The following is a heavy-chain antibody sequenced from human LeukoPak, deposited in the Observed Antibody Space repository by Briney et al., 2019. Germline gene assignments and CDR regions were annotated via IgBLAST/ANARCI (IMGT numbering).Heavy chain of an antibody. CDR3: ARDPYSSSWYGAGGYYYMDV. Sequence: PSQTLSLTCTVSGVSISSGSYYWSWIRQPAGKGLEWIGRIYTSGSTNYNPSLKSRVTISVDTSKNQFSLKLSSVTAADTAVHYCARDPYSSSWYGAGGYYYMDVWGKGTTVTISS. J-gene: IGHJ6*03. D-gene: IGHD6-13*01. CDR1: GVSISSGSYY. CDR2: IYTSGST. V-gene: IGHV4-61*02.